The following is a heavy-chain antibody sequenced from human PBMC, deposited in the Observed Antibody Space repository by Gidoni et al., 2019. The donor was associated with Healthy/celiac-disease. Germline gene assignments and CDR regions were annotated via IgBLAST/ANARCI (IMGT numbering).Heavy chain of an antibody. Sequence: QVQLVQSGAEVTKPGASVNVSCKASGYTFTSYGISWVRQAPVQGLEWRGWIIAYSGNTNYEQKLQGRVTMTTDTSKSTAYMELRSVRSDDTAGYYCASTGATRNDFDYWGQGTLVTVSS. CDR1: GYTFTSYG. J-gene: IGHJ4*02. V-gene: IGHV1-18*01. CDR2: IIAYSGNT. CDR3: ASTGATRNDFDY. D-gene: IGHD2-8*02.